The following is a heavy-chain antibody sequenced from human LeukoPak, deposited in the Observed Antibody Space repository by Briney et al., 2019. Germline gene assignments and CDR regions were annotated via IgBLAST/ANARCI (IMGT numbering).Heavy chain of an antibody. V-gene: IGHV1-69*13. CDR3: ASDDGCSGGSCYSDY. Sequence: GASVKVSCTASGGTFSSYAISWVRQAPGQGLEWMGGIIPIFGTANYAQKFQGRVTITADESTSTAYMELSSLRSEDTAVYYCASDDGCSGGSCYSDYWGQGTLVTVSS. CDR1: GGTFSSYA. CDR2: IIPIFGTA. J-gene: IGHJ4*02. D-gene: IGHD2-15*01.